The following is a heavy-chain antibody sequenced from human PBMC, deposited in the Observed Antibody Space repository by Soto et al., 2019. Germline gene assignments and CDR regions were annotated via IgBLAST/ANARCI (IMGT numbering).Heavy chain of an antibody. Sequence: SETLSLTCTVSGGSISSYYWSWIRQPPGKGLEWIGYIYYSGSTNYNPSLKSRVTISVDTSKNQFSLKLSSVTAEDTAVYYCARGGRPMDYLDYWGQVNLVT. CDR2: IYYSGST. V-gene: IGHV4-59*01. D-gene: IGHD3-16*01. CDR3: ARGGRPMDYLDY. CDR1: GGSISSYY. J-gene: IGHJ4*02.